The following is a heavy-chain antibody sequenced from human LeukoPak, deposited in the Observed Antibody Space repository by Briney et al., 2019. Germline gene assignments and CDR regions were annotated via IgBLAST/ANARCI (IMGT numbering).Heavy chain of an antibody. V-gene: IGHV4-59*01. CDR3: ARDGYSGYGPNIYFDY. Sequence: SETLSLTCTVSGASIGSYYWNWIRQPPGKGLQWIGYIYSSGTTNYNPSLKSRVTISIDTSKNQFSLELSSVTAADTAVYYCARDGYSGYGPNIYFDYWGQGTLVTVSS. J-gene: IGHJ4*02. CDR1: GASIGSYY. CDR2: IYSSGTT. D-gene: IGHD5-12*01.